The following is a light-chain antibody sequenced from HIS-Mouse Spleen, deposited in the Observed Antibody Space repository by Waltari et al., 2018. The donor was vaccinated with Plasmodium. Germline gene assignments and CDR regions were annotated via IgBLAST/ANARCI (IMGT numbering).Light chain of an antibody. V-gene: IGKV3-15*01. CDR2: GAS. Sequence: EIVMTQSPATLSVSPGERATLSCRASQSVSSNLAWYQQKPCQAPRLLIYGASTRAIGIPARFSGSGSGTEFTLTISSMQSEDFAVYYCQQYNNWPPYTFGQGTKLEIK. CDR1: QSVSSN. CDR3: QQYNNWPPYT. J-gene: IGKJ2*01.